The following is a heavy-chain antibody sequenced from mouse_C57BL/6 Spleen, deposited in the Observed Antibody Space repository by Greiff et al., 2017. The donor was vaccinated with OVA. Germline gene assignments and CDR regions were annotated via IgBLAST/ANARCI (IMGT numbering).Heavy chain of an antibody. J-gene: IGHJ4*01. CDR2: ISNGGGST. V-gene: IGHV5-12*01. CDR3: ASYDYYAMDY. Sequence: EVHLVESGGGLVQPGGSLKLSCAASGFTFSDYYMYWVRQTPEKRLEWVAYISNGGGSTYYPDTVKGRFTISRDNAKNTLYLQMSRLKSEDTAMYYCASYDYYAMDYWGQGTSVTVSS. CDR1: GFTFSDYY.